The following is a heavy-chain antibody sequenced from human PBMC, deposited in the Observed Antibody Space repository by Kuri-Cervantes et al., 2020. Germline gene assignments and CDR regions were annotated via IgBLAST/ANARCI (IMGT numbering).Heavy chain of an antibody. D-gene: IGHD2-15*01. V-gene: IGHV1-2*04. J-gene: IGHJ4*02. Sequence: ASVKVSCKASGGTFSSYAISWVRQAPGQGLEWMGWINPNSGGTNYAQKFQGWVTMTRDTSISTAYMELSRLRSDDTAVYYCARSPYCSGGSCYSQFDYWGQGTLVTVSS. CDR2: INPNSGGT. CDR1: GGTFSSYA. CDR3: ARSPYCSGGSCYSQFDY.